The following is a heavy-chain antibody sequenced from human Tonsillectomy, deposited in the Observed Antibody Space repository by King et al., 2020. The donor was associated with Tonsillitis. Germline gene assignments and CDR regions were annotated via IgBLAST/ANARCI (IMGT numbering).Heavy chain of an antibody. CDR2: TYYRSKWYN. V-gene: IGHV6-1*01. D-gene: IGHD2-15*01. Sequence: VQLQQSGPGLVKPSQTLSLTCAISGDSVSSNSAAWNWIRQSPSRGLEWLGRTYYRSKWYNDYAVSVKSRITINPDTSKNQFSLQLNSVTPEDTAVYYCARGRAYCSGGSCYKDYYYYGMDGWGQGTTVTVSS. J-gene: IGHJ6*02. CDR3: ARGRAYCSGGSCYKDYYYYGMDG. CDR1: GDSVSSNSAA.